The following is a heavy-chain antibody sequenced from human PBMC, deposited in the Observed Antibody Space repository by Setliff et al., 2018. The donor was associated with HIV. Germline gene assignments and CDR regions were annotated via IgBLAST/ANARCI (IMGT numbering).Heavy chain of an antibody. Sequence: SVKVSCKASGGTFSSYAISWVRQAPGQGLEWMGGIIPIFGTANYAQKFQGRVTITTDESTSTAYMELSGLRSEDTAVYYCARGEQQLVLVGSYDYWGQGTLVTVS. V-gene: IGHV1-69*05. J-gene: IGHJ4*02. D-gene: IGHD6-13*01. CDR2: IIPIFGTA. CDR3: ARGEQQLVLVGSYDY. CDR1: GGTFSSYA.